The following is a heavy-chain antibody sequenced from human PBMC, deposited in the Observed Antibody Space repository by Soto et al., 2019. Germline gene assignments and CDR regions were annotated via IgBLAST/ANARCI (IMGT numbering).Heavy chain of an antibody. V-gene: IGHV4-31*03. CDR1: GGSISSGGYY. CDR3: VRGVLS. Sequence: QVQLQESGPGLVKASQTLSLTCNVSGGSISSGGYYWTWIRQHPGKGLEWIGNIHHSGSTFYNPSLKRRVSISVDTSKNPFSLKLSSVTAAYTAVYFCVRGVLSWGQGTLVTVSS. CDR2: IHHSGST. J-gene: IGHJ1*01. D-gene: IGHD3-10*01.